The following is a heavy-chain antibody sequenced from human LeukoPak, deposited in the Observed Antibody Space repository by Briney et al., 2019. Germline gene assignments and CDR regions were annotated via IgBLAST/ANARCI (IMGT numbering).Heavy chain of an antibody. V-gene: IGHV4-59*01. D-gene: IGHD2-2*01. J-gene: IGHJ6*04. CDR3: ARGPSQLPTRKRYYYGMDV. Sequence: SETLSLTCTVSGGSISSYYWSWIRQPPGKGLEWIGYIYYSGSTNYNPSLKSRVTISVGTSKNQFSLKLSSVTAADTAVYYCARGPSQLPTRKRYYYGMDVWGKGTTVTVSS. CDR1: GGSISSYY. CDR2: IYYSGST.